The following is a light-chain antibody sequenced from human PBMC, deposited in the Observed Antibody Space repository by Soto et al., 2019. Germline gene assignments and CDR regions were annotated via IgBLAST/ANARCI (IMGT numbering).Light chain of an antibody. CDR1: QSVNHN. J-gene: IGKJ2*01. V-gene: IGKV3-15*01. CDR3: QQSNNWPYT. CDR2: GAS. Sequence: EIVMTQSPATLSVSPGERATLSCRASQSVNHNLAWYQQKPGQAPRLLFYGASFRATGVPARFSGSGSGTDFTLTISSLQSEDFAMYYCQQSNNWPYTFGQGTKLEIK.